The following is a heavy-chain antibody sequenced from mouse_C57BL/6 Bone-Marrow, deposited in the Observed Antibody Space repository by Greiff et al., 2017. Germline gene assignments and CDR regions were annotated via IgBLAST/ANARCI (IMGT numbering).Heavy chain of an antibody. CDR3: ASVWVPLYWYFDV. V-gene: IGHV1-81*01. CDR2: IYPRSGST. D-gene: IGHD4-1*01. J-gene: IGHJ1*03. Sequence: VQLQQSGAELARPGASVKLSCKASGYTFTSYGISWVKQRTGQGLEWIGEIYPRSGSTYYNEKFKGKATLTADKSSSTAYMELRSLTSEDSAVYFCASVWVPLYWYFDVWGTGTTVTVSS. CDR1: GYTFTSYG.